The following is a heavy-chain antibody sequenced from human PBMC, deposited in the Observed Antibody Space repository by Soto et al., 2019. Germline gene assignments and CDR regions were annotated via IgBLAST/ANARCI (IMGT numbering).Heavy chain of an antibody. CDR2: IIPIFGTA. CDR3: ARVRAASRYYYYGMDV. J-gene: IGHJ6*02. CDR1: GGTFSSYA. Sequence: SVKVSCKASGGTFSSYAISWVRQAPGQGLEWMGGIIPIFGTANYAQKFQGRVTITADKSTSTAYMELSSLRSEDTAVYYCARVRAASRYYYYGMDVCGQGTTVTVSS. V-gene: IGHV1-69*06. D-gene: IGHD6-13*01.